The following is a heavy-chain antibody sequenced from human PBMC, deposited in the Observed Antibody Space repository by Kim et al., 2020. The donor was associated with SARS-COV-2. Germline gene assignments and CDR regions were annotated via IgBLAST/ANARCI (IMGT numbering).Heavy chain of an antibody. CDR2: IYPGDSDT. CDR1: GYSFTSYW. Sequence: GESPKISCKGSGYSFTSYWIGWVRQMPGKGLEWMGIIYPGDSDTRYSPSFQGQVTISADKSISTAYLQWSSLKASDTAMYYCATSSSYYDFWSGYQYYYYYGMDVWGQGTTVTVSS. CDR3: ATSSSYYDFWSGYQYYYYYGMDV. V-gene: IGHV5-51*01. D-gene: IGHD3-3*01. J-gene: IGHJ6*02.